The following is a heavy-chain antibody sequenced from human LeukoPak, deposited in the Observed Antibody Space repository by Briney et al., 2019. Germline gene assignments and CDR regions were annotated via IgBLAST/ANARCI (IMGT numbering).Heavy chain of an antibody. CDR1: GFTFSSYG. D-gene: IGHD3-9*01. J-gene: IGHJ4*02. CDR2: IWYDGSNR. CDR3: AKILELRYFDWLSAIDY. V-gene: IGHV3-33*06. Sequence: GRSLRLSCAASGFTFSSYGMHWVRQAPGKGLEWVAVIWYDGSNRYYADSVKGRFTISRDNSKNTLYLQMNSLRAEDTAVYYCAKILELRYFDWLSAIDYWGQGTLVTVSS.